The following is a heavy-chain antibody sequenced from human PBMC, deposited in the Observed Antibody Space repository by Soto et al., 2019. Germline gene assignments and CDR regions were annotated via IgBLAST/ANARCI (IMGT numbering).Heavy chain of an antibody. CDR3: ARATSYSSSWYATLDYYGMDV. D-gene: IGHD6-13*01. J-gene: IGHJ6*02. Sequence: ASVKVSCKASGYTFTSYGIRWVRQAPGQGLEWMGWISAYNGNTNYAQKLQGRVTMTTDTSTSTAYMELRSLRSDDTAVYYCARATSYSSSWYATLDYYGMDVWGQGTTVTVSS. V-gene: IGHV1-18*01. CDR1: GYTFTSYG. CDR2: ISAYNGNT.